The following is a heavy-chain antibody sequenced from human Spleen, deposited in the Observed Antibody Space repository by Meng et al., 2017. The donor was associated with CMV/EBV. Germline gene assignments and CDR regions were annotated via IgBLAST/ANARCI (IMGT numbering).Heavy chain of an antibody. CDR2: IVPYYGTT. J-gene: IGHJ5*02. CDR3: AKHFPSRIQLLDL. CDR1: GGNHNSYT. D-gene: IGHD4-23*01. V-gene: IGHV1-69*08. Sequence: SVKVSCKASGGNHNSYTIAWVRQVPGQGLEWMGRIVPYYGTTDYAQKFQGRFTLTADKSTGTAYMELSSLRSEDTAIYYCAKHFPSRIQLLDLWGQGTLVTVSS.